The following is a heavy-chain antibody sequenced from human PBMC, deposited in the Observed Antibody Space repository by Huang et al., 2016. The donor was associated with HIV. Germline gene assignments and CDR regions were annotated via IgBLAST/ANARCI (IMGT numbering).Heavy chain of an antibody. CDR3: ARGGHPLNRVVLVQTWFDS. V-gene: IGHV1-3*01. J-gene: IGHJ5*01. D-gene: IGHD2-8*02. Sequence: QVYLAQSGIEVKKPGASVKTSPGVSLQVSCTTSGYVFSTYAIHWLRQSPGQCLEWKRWRNVGNCKIKVARKLQGRINITRDTPATTVFMQLSALTTEDTAVDYCARGGHPLNRVVLVQTWFDSWGPGTAVSVSS. CDR2: RNVGNCKI. CDR1: GYVFSTYA.